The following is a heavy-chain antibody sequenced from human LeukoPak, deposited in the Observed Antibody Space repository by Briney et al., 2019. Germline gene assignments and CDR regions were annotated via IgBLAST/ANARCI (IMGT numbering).Heavy chain of an antibody. J-gene: IGHJ5*02. CDR1: GFTLSSYW. V-gene: IGHV3-7*01. D-gene: IGHD2-2*01. Sequence: GGSLRLSCAASGFTLSSYWMSWVCQAPGKGLEWVANIKQDGGEKYYVDSVKGRFTISRDNAKNSLYLQMNSLRAEDTAVYYCARDDCSSISCYHNWFDPWGQGTLVTVSS. CDR3: ARDDCSSISCYHNWFDP. CDR2: IKQDGGEK.